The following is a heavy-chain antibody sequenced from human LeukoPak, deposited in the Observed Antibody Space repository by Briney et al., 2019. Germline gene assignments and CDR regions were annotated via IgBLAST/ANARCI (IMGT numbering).Heavy chain of an antibody. CDR2: IRYDGSNK. CDR3: AKASSVRYYYDSSGYATYLDY. D-gene: IGHD3-22*01. Sequence: GGSLRLSCAASGFTFSSYSMHWVRQAPGKGLEWVAFIRYDGSNKYYADSVKGRFTISRDNSKNTLYLQMNSLRAEDTAVYYCAKASSVRYYYDSSGYATYLDYWGQGTLVTVSS. J-gene: IGHJ4*02. CDR1: GFTFSSYS. V-gene: IGHV3-30*02.